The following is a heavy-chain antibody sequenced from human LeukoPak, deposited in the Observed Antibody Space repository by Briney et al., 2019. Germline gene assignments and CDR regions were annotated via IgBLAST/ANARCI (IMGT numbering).Heavy chain of an antibody. CDR3: ARGRRTAVVTDFEY. CDR2: IHYSGSS. J-gene: IGHJ4*02. D-gene: IGHD2-21*02. CDR1: GGSISSYY. V-gene: IGHV4-59*01. Sequence: SETLYLTCTVSGGSISSYYWTWIRQPPGKGLEWIGYIHYSGSSRSHPSLNSRVTMSVDTSKSQFFLKLTSVTAAETAVYYCARGRRTAVVTDFEYWGQGTLVTVSS.